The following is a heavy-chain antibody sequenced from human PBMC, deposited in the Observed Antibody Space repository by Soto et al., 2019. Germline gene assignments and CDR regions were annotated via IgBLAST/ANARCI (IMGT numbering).Heavy chain of an antibody. J-gene: IGHJ4*02. CDR3: TRPGGF. CDR2: IRSKANSYAT. Sequence: PGXSLRLSCAASGFTFSGSAIHWVGQASGKGLEWVGRIRSKANSYATAYAASVKGRFTISRDDSKNTASLQMNSLKTEDTAVYYCTRPGGFWGQGTLVTVSS. CDR1: GFTFSGSA. V-gene: IGHV3-73*01. D-gene: IGHD6-25*01.